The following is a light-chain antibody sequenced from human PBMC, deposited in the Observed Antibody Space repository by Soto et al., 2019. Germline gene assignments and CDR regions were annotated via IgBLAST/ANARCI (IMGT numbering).Light chain of an antibody. J-gene: IGLJ2*01. V-gene: IGLV3-21*02. CDR3: QVWDSSTDQVV. Sequence: SYELTQPPSVSVAPGQTARMTCGGDNIQSQSVHWYQQKPGQAPVLVVFDDNVRPSGIPERFSGSNSGNTATLTISWVEVGDEADYHCQVWDSSTDQVVFGGGTKLTVL. CDR1: NIQSQS. CDR2: DDN.